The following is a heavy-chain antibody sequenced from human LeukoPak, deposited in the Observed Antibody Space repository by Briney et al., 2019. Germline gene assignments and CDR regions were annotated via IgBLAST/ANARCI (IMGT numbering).Heavy chain of an antibody. CDR2: INTNTGNP. D-gene: IGHD2-2*01. Sequence: ASVKVSCTASGYTFTSYAMNWVRQAPGQGLEWMGWINTNTGNPTYAQGFTGRFVFYLDTSVSTAYLQISSLKAEDTAVYYCARGFVVVPAAMIYWGQGTLVTVSS. J-gene: IGHJ4*02. CDR1: GYTFTSYA. CDR3: ARGFVVVPAAMIY. V-gene: IGHV7-4-1*02.